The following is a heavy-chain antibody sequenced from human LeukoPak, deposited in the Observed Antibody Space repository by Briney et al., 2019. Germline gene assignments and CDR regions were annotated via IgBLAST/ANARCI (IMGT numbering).Heavy chain of an antibody. D-gene: IGHD6-19*01. J-gene: IGHJ4*02. CDR2: IRYDGSNS. CDR3: ARWTGYNSGYYDY. CDR1: GFTFSRHG. V-gene: IGHV3-30*02. Sequence: GSLRLSCAASGFTFSRHGMHWVRQAPGKGLEWVTFIRYDGSNSHYIDSVKGRFTISRDNSKSTLYLQMDSLRAEDTAVYYCARWTGYNSGYYDYWGRGTLVTVSS.